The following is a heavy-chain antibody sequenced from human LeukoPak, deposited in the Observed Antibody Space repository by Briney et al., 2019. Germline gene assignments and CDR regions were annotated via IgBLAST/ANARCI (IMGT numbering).Heavy chain of an antibody. D-gene: IGHD4-17*01. J-gene: IGHJ4*02. CDR1: GFTFSSYA. Sequence: GGSLRLSCAASGFTFSSYAMSWVRQAPGKGLEWVSAISGSGGSTYYADSVKGRFTISRDNSKNTLYLQMNSLRAEDTAVYHCAKDLGYGDFADYWGQGTLVTVSS. CDR2: ISGSGGST. V-gene: IGHV3-23*01. CDR3: AKDLGYGDFADY.